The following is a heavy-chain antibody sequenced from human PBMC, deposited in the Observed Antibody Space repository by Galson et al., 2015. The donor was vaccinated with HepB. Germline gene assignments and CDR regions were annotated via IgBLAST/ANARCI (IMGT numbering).Heavy chain of an antibody. V-gene: IGHV1-69*13. CDR2: IIPIFGTA. CDR1: GGTFSSYA. Sequence: SVKVSCKASGGTFSSYAISWVRQAPGQGLEWMGGIIPIFGTANYAQKFQGRATITADESTSTAYMELSSLRSEDTAVYYCARDRAGSPFGMDVWGQGTTVTVSS. CDR3: ARDRAGSPFGMDV. J-gene: IGHJ6*02.